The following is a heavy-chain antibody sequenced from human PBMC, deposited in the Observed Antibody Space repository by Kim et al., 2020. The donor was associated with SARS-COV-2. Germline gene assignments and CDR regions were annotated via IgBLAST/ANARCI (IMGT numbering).Heavy chain of an antibody. Sequence: SQTLSLTCAISGDSVSSNSAAWNWIRQSPSRGLEWLGRTYYRSKWYNDYAVSVKSRITINPDTSKNQFSLQLNSVTPEDTAVYYCARDGDQEQQLVLDYYGMDVWGQGTTVTVSS. CDR3: ARDGDQEQQLVLDYYGMDV. J-gene: IGHJ6*02. CDR2: TYYRSKWYN. CDR1: GDSVSSNSAA. V-gene: IGHV6-1*01. D-gene: IGHD6-13*01.